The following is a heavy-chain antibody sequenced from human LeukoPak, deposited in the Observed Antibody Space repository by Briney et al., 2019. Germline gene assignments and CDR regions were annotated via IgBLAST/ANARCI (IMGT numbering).Heavy chain of an antibody. CDR2: ISAYNGNT. J-gene: IGHJ4*02. CDR3: ARGTDILTGPFDY. Sequence: ASVKLSCKASGYTFTIYGISLVRQPPGQGLEWMGWISAYNGNTNKAQKLQGRVTITTDTSTSTAYMELRSLRSDDTAVYYCARGTDILTGPFDYWGQGTLVTVSS. D-gene: IGHD3-9*01. V-gene: IGHV1-18*01. CDR1: GYTFTIYG.